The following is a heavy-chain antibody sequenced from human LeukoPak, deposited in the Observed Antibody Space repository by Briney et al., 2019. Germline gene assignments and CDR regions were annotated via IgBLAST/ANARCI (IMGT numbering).Heavy chain of an antibody. J-gene: IGHJ6*02. CDR1: GFTFSNAW. V-gene: IGHV3-15*01. D-gene: IGHD3-22*01. Sequence: GGSLRLSCAASGFTFSNAWMSWVRQAPGKGREWVGRIKSKTDGGTTDYAAPVKGRFTISRDDSKHTLYLQMNSLKTEDTAVYYCTTDHLNPIEYGMDVWGQGTTVTVPS. CDR3: TTDHLNPIEYGMDV. CDR2: IKSKTDGGTT.